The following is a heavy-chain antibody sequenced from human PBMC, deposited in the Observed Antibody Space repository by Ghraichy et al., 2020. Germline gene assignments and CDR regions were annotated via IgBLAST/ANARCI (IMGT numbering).Heavy chain of an antibody. CDR2: ITSSGTTI. CDR1: GFTFSSYA. Sequence: GGSLRLSCAASGFTFSSYAMAWVRQAPGKGLEWLSYITSSGTTIYYADSVKGRFTISRDNAKNSLYLQMSSLRDEDTAVYYCAREGGNYCSGGSCSRDFDYWGQGTLVTVSS. D-gene: IGHD2-15*01. CDR3: AREGGNYCSGGSCSRDFDY. J-gene: IGHJ4*02. V-gene: IGHV3-48*02.